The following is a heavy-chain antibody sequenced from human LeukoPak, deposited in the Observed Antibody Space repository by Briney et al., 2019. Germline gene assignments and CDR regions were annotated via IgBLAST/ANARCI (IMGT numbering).Heavy chain of an antibody. CDR2: MFYAEST. CDR3: ASTSNTWLGLPYFDS. V-gene: IGHV4-61*01. CDR1: GVSVSDGNYY. J-gene: IGHJ4*02. D-gene: IGHD3-10*01. Sequence: PSETLSLTCTVSGVSVSDGNYYWSWIRQPPGKGLEWIGYMFYAESTKYNPSLNSRVTISVDRSKNQVSLNLTCVTSAYPAVHYCASTSNTWLGLPYFDSWGQGTLVTVSA.